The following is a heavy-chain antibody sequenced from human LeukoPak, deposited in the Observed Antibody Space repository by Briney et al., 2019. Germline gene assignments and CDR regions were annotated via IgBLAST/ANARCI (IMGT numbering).Heavy chain of an antibody. Sequence: GESLKISCKGSGYSFTTYWIAWVRQMPGKGLEWMGIIYPGDSDTRYSPYFQGQVTISADKSISTAYLQWSSLKASDTAMYYCARRMGGSYYESSGAFDYSGLGTLVTVSS. D-gene: IGHD1-26*01. CDR2: IYPGDSDT. CDR3: ARRMGGSYYESSGAFDY. V-gene: IGHV5-51*01. J-gene: IGHJ4*02. CDR1: GYSFTTYW.